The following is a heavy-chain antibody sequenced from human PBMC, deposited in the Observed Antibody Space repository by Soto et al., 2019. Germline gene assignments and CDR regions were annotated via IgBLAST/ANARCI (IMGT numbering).Heavy chain of an antibody. J-gene: IGHJ4*02. CDR3: ARNYGGNSGVNN. D-gene: IGHD4-17*01. Sequence: VQMVESGGGLVKPGGSLRLSCAASGFTFSDSYMSWIRQAPGKGLEWLSYINSIGTYTKYADSVKGRFTISRDNARNSLYLQMNSLRDDDTAVYYCARNYGGNSGVNNWGQVTLVTVSS. V-gene: IGHV3-11*05. CDR2: INSIGTYT. CDR1: GFTFSDSY.